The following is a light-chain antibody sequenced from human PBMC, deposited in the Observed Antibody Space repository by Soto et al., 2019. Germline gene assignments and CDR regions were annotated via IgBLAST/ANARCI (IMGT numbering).Light chain of an antibody. CDR1: RTIGTN. V-gene: IGKV3-15*01. J-gene: IGKJ4*01. Sequence: IVMTQSPATVSVSPGESTSLSCRASRTIGTNLGWYQQKPGQAPRLLISKTSNRATGVPARFSGSGSGTEFTLTITSLQSEDIAVYYCQQYADWPLTFGEGPRWTSN. CDR2: KTS. CDR3: QQYADWPLT.